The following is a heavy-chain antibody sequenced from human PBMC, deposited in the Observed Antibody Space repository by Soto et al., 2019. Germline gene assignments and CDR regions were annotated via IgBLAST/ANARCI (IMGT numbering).Heavy chain of an antibody. V-gene: IGHV4-39*01. J-gene: IGHJ4*02. CDR1: SGSICVTHVF. CDR3: ARITGRHLEY. CDR2: IDYSVTA. D-gene: IGHD1-20*01. Sequence: PSETLSLTCTVSSGSICVTHVFCGWVLHPPGKGLEWLGNIDYSVTAYFSPSLPTRVTFHVDTSKNQFSLTIYSVTGADTAVYYCARITGRHLEYWGQGVLVTVSS.